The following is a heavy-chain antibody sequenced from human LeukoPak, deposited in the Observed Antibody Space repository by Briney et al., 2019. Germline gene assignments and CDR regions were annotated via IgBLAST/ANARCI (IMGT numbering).Heavy chain of an antibody. CDR1: GSTFTKCG. V-gene: IGHV7-4-1*02. J-gene: IGHJ6*03. CDR3: ARGIGMGTVLMVHGNMDV. Sequence: SVKLSFKSSGSTFTKCGVCWVRQAPGQRLEWRGWINTDTGNPTCAQGFTGQFVFSLDTSVSTTYLQISSLKPKDTAVNYCARGIGMGTVLMVHGNMDVWGKGTTVTVSS. D-gene: IGHD2-8*01. CDR2: INTDTGNP.